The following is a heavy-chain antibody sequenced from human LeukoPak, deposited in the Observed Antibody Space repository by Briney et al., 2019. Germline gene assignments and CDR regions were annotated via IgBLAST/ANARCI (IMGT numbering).Heavy chain of an antibody. CDR1: GGSFSGYY. Sequence: SETLSLTCAVYGGSFSGYYWSWIRQPPGKGLEWIGEINHSGSTNYNPSLKSRVTISVDTSKNQFSLKLSSVTAADTAVYYCARDRVEMATIRLRYWGQGTLVTASS. J-gene: IGHJ4*02. D-gene: IGHD5-24*01. V-gene: IGHV4-34*01. CDR2: INHSGST. CDR3: ARDRVEMATIRLRY.